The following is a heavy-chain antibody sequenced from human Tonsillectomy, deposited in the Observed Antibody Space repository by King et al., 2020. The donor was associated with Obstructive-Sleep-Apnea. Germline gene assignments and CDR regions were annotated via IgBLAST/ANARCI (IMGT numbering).Heavy chain of an antibody. CDR2: IKQDGREK. V-gene: IGHV3-7*01. D-gene: IGHD3-10*01. CDR3: ARVLLWFGELTY. CDR1: GFTFMSYW. J-gene: IGHJ4*02. Sequence: VQLVESGGAFVQPGGSLRLSCATSGFTFMSYWMTWVRQAPGKGLEWVANIKQDGREKYYADSVKGRFIISRNNAQNSLYLQMDSLGAGDTAVYYCARVLLWFGELTYWGQGTLVTVSS.